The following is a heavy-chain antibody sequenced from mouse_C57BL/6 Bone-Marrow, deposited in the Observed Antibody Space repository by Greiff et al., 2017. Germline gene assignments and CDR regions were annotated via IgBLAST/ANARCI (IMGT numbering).Heavy chain of an antibody. V-gene: IGHV1-81*01. CDR3: ARGLCSMDY. CDR2: IYPRRGNT. D-gene: IGHD1-1*02. Sequence: QVQLQQSGAELARPCPSVKLSCKASGYTFTTSGISWVQQRTGQGLEWIGEIYPRRGNTYYNEKFNGKATMTENKTSSTAYMELRRLTAEDAAVYFCARGLCSMDYWGQGTAVTVSS. J-gene: IGHJ4*01. CDR1: GYTFTTSG.